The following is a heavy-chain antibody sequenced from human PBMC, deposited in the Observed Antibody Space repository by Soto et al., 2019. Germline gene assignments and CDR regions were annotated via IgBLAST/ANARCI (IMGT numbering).Heavy chain of an antibody. CDR3: AKASTIVVVPAAMYY. Sequence: GGSLRLSCAASGFTFSSYAMSWVRQAPGKGLEWVSAISGSGGSTYYADSVKGRFTISRDNSKNPLYLQMNSLRAEDTAVYYCAKASTIVVVPAAMYYWGQGTLVTVSS. D-gene: IGHD2-2*01. CDR1: GFTFSSYA. V-gene: IGHV3-23*01. CDR2: ISGSGGST. J-gene: IGHJ4*02.